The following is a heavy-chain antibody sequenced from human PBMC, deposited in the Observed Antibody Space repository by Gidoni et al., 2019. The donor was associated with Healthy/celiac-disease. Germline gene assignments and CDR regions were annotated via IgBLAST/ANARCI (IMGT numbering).Heavy chain of an antibody. V-gene: IGHV4-61*02. J-gene: IGHJ2*01. CDR3: ARGIAVAGWYFDL. Sequence: QVQLQESGPGLVKPSQTLSPTCTVSGGSISSGSYYWSWIRQPAGKGLEWIGRIYTSESTNYNPSLKSRVSMSVDTSKNQFSLKLSSVTAADTAVYYCARGIAVAGWYFDLWGRGTLVTVSS. CDR1: GGSISSGSYY. D-gene: IGHD6-19*01. CDR2: IYTSEST.